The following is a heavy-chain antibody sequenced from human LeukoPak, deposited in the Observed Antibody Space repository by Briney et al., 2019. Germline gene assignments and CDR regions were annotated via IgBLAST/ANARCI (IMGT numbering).Heavy chain of an antibody. V-gene: IGHV3-23*01. CDR2: ISGSGGST. Sequence: GGSLRLSCAASGFTFDDYGMSWVRQAPGKGLEWVSAISGSGGSTYYADSVKGRFTISRDNSRNTLYLQMNSLRAEDTAVYYCAKFSRWLRKDYWGQGTLVTVSS. D-gene: IGHD5-12*01. J-gene: IGHJ4*02. CDR3: AKFSRWLRKDY. CDR1: GFTFDDYG.